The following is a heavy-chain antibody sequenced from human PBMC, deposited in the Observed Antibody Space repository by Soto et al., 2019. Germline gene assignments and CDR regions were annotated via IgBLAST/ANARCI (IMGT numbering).Heavy chain of an antibody. CDR1: GGTFSSYA. CDR2: IIPIFGTA. J-gene: IGHJ4*02. D-gene: IGHD3-16*02. V-gene: IGHV1-69*13. Sequence: GASVKVSCKASGGTFSSYAISWARQAPGQGLEWMGGIIPIFGTANYAQKFQGRVTITADESTSTAYMELSSLRSEDTAVYYCARGGITFGGVIVALFDYWGQRTLVTVSS. CDR3: ARGGITFGGVIVALFDY.